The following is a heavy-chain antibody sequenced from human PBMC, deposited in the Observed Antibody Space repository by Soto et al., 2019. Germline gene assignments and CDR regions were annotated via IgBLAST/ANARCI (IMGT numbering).Heavy chain of an antibody. Sequence: PSETLSLTCGVSGFPVSYGYYWGWIRQPPGKGLEWLGSIYQSGKTYYNQSLKSRLTLSMDTSKNEFSVRLRSVTAADTAVYFCARLYCRSVSCHNDYWGAGVQLTVSS. J-gene: IGHJ4*02. CDR3: ARLYCRSVSCHNDY. V-gene: IGHV4-38-2*01. CDR1: GFPVSYGYY. D-gene: IGHD2-2*01. CDR2: IYQSGKT.